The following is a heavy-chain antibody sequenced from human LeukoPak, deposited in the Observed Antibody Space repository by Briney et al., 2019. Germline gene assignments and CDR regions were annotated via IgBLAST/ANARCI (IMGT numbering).Heavy chain of an antibody. D-gene: IGHD2-2*01. CDR2: INHSGST. CDR3: ARGLRCSSTSCYGSKFRYYYYGMDV. J-gene: IGHJ6*04. CDR1: GGSFSGYY. V-gene: IGHV4-34*01. Sequence: SETLSLTCAVYGGSFSGYYWSWIRQPPGKGLERIGEINHSGSTNYNPSLKSRVTISVDTSKNQFSLKLSSVTAADTAVYYCARGLRCSSTSCYGSKFRYYYYGMDVWGKGTTVTVSS.